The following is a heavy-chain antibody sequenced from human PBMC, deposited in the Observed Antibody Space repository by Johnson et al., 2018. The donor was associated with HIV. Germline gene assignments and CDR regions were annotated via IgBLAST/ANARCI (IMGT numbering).Heavy chain of an antibody. CDR3: ARGGSDAFDI. CDR2: ISYDGSNK. V-gene: IGHV3-30-3*01. CDR1: GFTFSSYA. Sequence: QVQLVESGGGVVRPGRSLRLSCAASGFTFSSYAMHWVRQAPGKGLEWVAVISYDGSNKYYADSVKGRFTISRDNAKKSLYVQMKSLRAADTALYYCARGGSDAFDIWGQGTMVTVSS. J-gene: IGHJ3*02. D-gene: IGHD3-16*01.